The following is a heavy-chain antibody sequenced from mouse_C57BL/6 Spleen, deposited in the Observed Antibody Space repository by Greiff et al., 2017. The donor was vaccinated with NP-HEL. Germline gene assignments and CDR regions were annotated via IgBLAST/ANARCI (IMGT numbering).Heavy chain of an antibody. Sequence: QVQLQQPGAELVMPGASVKLSCKASGYTFTSYWMHWVKQRPGQGLEWIGEIDPSDSYTNYNQKFKGKSTLTVDKSSSTAYMQLSSLTSEDSAIYYGARARYYPPLDDRGEGTSVTVAS. D-gene: IGHD2-3*01. CDR1: GYTFTSYW. J-gene: IGHJ4*01. CDR3: ARARYYPPLDD. CDR2: IDPSDSYT. V-gene: IGHV1-69*01.